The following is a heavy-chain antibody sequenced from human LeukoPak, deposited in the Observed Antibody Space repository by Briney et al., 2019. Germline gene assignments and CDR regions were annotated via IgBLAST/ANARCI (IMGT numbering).Heavy chain of an antibody. CDR1: GFTFSSYA. Sequence: GGSLRLSCAASGFTFSSYAMSWVRQATGRGLEWVSAISGGGRTTYYADSVKGRFNISRDNSNNTLDLQMNSLRAEDTAVYYCAKVGTWDHTSGYYISWGQGTLVTVSS. CDR3: AKVGTWDHTSGYYIS. V-gene: IGHV3-23*01. CDR2: ISGGGRTT. J-gene: IGHJ5*02. D-gene: IGHD3-22*01.